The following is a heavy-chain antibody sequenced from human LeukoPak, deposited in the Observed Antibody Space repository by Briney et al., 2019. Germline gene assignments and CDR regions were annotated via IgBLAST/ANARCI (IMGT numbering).Heavy chain of an antibody. Sequence: GGSLRLSRAASGFTFSSYAMSWVRQAPGKGLEWVSAISGSGGSTYYADSVKGRFTISRDNSKNTLYLQMNSLRAEDTAVYYCAKEPRDIVVVPAARGAFDYWGQGTLVTVSS. CDR1: GFTFSSYA. J-gene: IGHJ4*02. CDR2: ISGSGGST. V-gene: IGHV3-23*01. D-gene: IGHD2-2*01. CDR3: AKEPRDIVVVPAARGAFDY.